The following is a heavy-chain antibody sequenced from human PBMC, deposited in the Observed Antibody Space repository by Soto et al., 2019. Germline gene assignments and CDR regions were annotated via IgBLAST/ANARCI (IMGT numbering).Heavy chain of an antibody. V-gene: IGHV5-51*01. CDR1: GYSFTSYW. D-gene: IGHD3-10*01. Sequence: GESLKISCKGSGYSFTSYWIGWVRQMPGKGLEWMGIIYPGDSDTRYSPSFQGQVTISADKSISTAYLQWSSLKASDTAMYYCARQFLGFGELLVGRNYYYYGMDVWGQGTTVTVSS. J-gene: IGHJ6*02. CDR2: IYPGDSDT. CDR3: ARQFLGFGELLVGRNYYYYGMDV.